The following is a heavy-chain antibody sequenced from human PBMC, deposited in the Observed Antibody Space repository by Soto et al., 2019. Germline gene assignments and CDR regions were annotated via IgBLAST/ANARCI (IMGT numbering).Heavy chain of an antibody. D-gene: IGHD3-22*01. V-gene: IGHV3-33*01. CDR2: IWYDGSNK. CDR3: ARDRPYYDGSGCFDY. J-gene: IGHJ4*02. CDR1: GFTFSSYG. Sequence: QVQLVESGGGVVQPGRSLRLSCAASGFTFSSYGMHWVRQAPGKGLEWVAVIWYDGSNKYYADSVKGRFTISRDNSKNTLDLQMNSLRAEDTAVYYCARDRPYYDGSGCFDYWGQGTLVSVSS.